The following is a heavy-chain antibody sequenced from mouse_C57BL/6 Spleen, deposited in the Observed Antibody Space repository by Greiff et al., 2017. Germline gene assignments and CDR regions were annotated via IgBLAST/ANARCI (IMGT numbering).Heavy chain of an antibody. CDR3: ARHYYYGSSPYAMDY. CDR2: ISGGGGNT. J-gene: IGHJ4*01. D-gene: IGHD1-1*01. CDR1: GFTFSSYT. V-gene: IGHV5-9*01. Sequence: EVKLVESGGGLVKPGGSLKLSCAASGFTFSSYTMSWVRQTPEKRLEWVATISGGGGNTYYPDSVKGRFTISRDNAKNTLYLQMSSLRSEDTALYYCARHYYYGSSPYAMDYWGQGTSVTVSS.